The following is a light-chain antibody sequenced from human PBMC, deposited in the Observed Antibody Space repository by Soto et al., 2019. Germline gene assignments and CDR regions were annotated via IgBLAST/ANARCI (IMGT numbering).Light chain of an antibody. CDR3: QQYGSSQIT. CDR1: QSVSSNY. V-gene: IGKV3-20*01. J-gene: IGKJ5*01. CDR2: GAS. Sequence: ELVLTQSPGTMSLSPGERATLSCRASQSVSSNYLAWYQLQPGQAPRLLIYGASSRATGIPDKFSGSGSGTDFTLTISRLEPADFAVYYCQQYGSSQITFGQGTRLEIK.